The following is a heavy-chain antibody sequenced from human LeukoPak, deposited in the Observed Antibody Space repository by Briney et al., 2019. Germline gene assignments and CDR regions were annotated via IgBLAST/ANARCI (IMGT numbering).Heavy chain of an antibody. Sequence: GASVKVSCKVSGYTLTELSMHWVRQATGQGLEWMGWMNPNSGNTGYAQKFQGRVTITRNTSISTAYMELSSLRSEDTAVYYCARGLGYSSSWGFDYWGQGTLVTVSS. CDR1: GYTLTELS. D-gene: IGHD6-13*01. V-gene: IGHV1-8*03. CDR2: MNPNSGNT. CDR3: ARGLGYSSSWGFDY. J-gene: IGHJ4*02.